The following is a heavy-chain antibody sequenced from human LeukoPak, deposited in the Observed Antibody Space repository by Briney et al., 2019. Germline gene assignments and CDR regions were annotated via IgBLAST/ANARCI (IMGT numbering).Heavy chain of an antibody. CDR1: GGSISSGGYS. CDR3: ARRLIAVAGTTPFDY. V-gene: IGHV4-30-4*07. D-gene: IGHD6-19*01. CDR2: IYYSGST. J-gene: IGHJ4*02. Sequence: PSETLSLTCAVSGGSISSGGYSWSWIRQPPGKGLEWIGYIYYSGSTYYNPSLKSRVTTSVDTSKNQFSLKLSSVTAADTAVYYCARRLIAVAGTTPFDYWGQGTLVTVSS.